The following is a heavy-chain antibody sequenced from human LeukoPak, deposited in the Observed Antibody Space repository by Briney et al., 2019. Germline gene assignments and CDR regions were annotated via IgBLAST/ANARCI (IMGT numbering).Heavy chain of an antibody. V-gene: IGHV3-30*18. Sequence: GGTLRLSSAASGFTFSSYGMPWLRQAPGKGLEWVAVISYDGSNKYYADSVKGRFTIPRDNSKSTLYLQMNSLRAEHTAVYNGAKDSGTWFDPWGQGTLVTVSS. CDR1: GFTFSSYG. J-gene: IGHJ5*02. CDR2: ISYDGSNK. D-gene: IGHD3-10*01. CDR3: AKDSGTWFDP.